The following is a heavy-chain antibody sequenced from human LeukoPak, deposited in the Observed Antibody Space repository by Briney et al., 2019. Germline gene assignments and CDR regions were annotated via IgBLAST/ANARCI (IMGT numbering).Heavy chain of an antibody. CDR3: AKCARTPEGGSGWRNWFDT. Sequence: GGSLRLSCAASGFTFGNYAMNWVRQAPGKGLEWVSSLSSSGGNPNYADSVKGRFTISRDNSKNTLFLQMNSPRAEDTALYSCAKCARTPEGGSGWRNWFDTWGQGTQVTVSS. CDR2: LSSSGGNP. V-gene: IGHV3-23*01. D-gene: IGHD3-3*01. CDR1: GFTFGNYA. J-gene: IGHJ5*02.